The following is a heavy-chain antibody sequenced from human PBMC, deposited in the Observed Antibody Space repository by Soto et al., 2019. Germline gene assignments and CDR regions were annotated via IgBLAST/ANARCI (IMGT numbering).Heavy chain of an antibody. J-gene: IGHJ4*02. CDR3: AREPFGKPYFYY. Sequence: GGSLRLSCAASGFTFSNNAMSWVRQAPGKGLEWVSAISGSGGSTYYADSVKGRFTISRDNSKNTLYLQMNSLRAEDTAVYYCAREPFGKPYFYYWGQGTLVTVSS. CDR1: GFTFSNNA. D-gene: IGHD3-10*01. V-gene: IGHV3-23*01. CDR2: ISGSGGST.